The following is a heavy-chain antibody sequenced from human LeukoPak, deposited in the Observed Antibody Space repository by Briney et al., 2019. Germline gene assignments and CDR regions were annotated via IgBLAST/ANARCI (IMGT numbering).Heavy chain of an antibody. V-gene: IGHV4-39*01. CDR2: IYYTGSI. CDR3: ARRPFNWGSGDAFDI. CDR1: GDSISTSSFY. Sequence: SETLSLTCTVSGDSISTSSFYWGWIRQPPGKGLEWIGSIYYTGSIYYNPSLKSRVTISVDTSKNQFSLKLSSLTAADTAVYYCARRPFNWGSGDAFDIWGQGTMVTVSS. J-gene: IGHJ3*02. D-gene: IGHD7-27*01.